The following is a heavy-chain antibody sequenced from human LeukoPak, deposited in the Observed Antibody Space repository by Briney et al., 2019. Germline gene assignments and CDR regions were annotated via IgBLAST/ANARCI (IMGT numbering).Heavy chain of an antibody. Sequence: GGSLRLSCAASGFTFSSYAMHWVRQAPGKGLEWVAVISYDGSNKYYADSVKGRFTISRDNSKNTLYLQMNSLRAEDTAVYYCARDAYYYDSSGYDYWGQGTLVTVSS. CDR1: GFTFSSYA. CDR3: ARDAYYYDSSGYDY. CDR2: ISYDGSNK. D-gene: IGHD3-22*01. V-gene: IGHV3-30-3*01. J-gene: IGHJ4*02.